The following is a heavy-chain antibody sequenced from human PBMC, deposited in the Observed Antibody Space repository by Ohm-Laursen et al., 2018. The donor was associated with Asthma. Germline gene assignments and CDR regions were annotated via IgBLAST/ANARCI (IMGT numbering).Heavy chain of an antibody. CDR1: GFTFSSYS. V-gene: IGHV3-21*01. CDR2: ISSSSSYI. Sequence: SLRLSCAVSGFTFSSYSMNWVRQAPGKGLEWVSSISSSSSYIYYADSVKGRFTISRDNAKNSLYLQMNSLRAEDTAVYYCAREPGIAVAGTVDYWGQGTLVTVSS. D-gene: IGHD6-19*01. J-gene: IGHJ4*02. CDR3: AREPGIAVAGTVDY.